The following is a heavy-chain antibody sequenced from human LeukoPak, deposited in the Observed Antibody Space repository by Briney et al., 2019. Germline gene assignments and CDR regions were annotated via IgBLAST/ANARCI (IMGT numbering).Heavy chain of an antibody. CDR3: ASLTYYYGSGSLDY. J-gene: IGHJ4*02. CDR1: GYTFTGYH. Sequence: ASVKVSCKPSGYTFTGYHIHWVRQAPGQGLEWMGWINPNSGGANLAQKFQGRVTMTRDTSISTAYMELSRLRSDDTAVYYCASLTYYYGSGSLDYWGQGTLVTVSS. D-gene: IGHD3-10*01. CDR2: INPNSGGA. V-gene: IGHV1-2*02.